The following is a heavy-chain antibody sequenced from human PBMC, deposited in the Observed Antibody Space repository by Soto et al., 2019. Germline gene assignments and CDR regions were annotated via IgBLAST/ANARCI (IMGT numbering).Heavy chain of an antibody. Sequence: SETLSLTCTVSGGSISSSSYYWGWIRQPPGKGLEWIGSIYYSGSTYYNPSLKSRVTISVDTSKNQFSLKLSSVTAADTAVYYCAILFGRFYDYIWGSLHAFDIWGQGTMVTVSS. D-gene: IGHD3-16*01. CDR1: GGSISSSSYY. J-gene: IGHJ3*02. CDR2: IYYSGST. V-gene: IGHV4-39*01. CDR3: AILFGRFYDYIWGSLHAFDI.